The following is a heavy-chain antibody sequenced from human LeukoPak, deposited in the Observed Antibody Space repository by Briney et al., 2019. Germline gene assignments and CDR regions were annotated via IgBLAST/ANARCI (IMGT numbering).Heavy chain of an antibody. CDR1: GGSISSYY. Sequence: SETLSLTCTVSGGSISSYYWSWIRQPPGKGLEWIGYIYYSGSTNYNPSLKSRVTISVDMSKNQFSLKLSSVTAADTAVYYCARGESRYFDWLIQPYYYYYGMDVWGQGTTVTVSS. D-gene: IGHD3-9*01. CDR3: ARGESRYFDWLIQPYYYYYGMDV. CDR2: IYYSGST. J-gene: IGHJ6*02. V-gene: IGHV4-59*01.